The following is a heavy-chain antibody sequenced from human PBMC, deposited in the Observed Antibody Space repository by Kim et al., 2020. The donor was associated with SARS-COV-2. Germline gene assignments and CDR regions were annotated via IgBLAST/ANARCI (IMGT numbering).Heavy chain of an antibody. J-gene: IGHJ4*02. CDR1: GFTFSNAW. CDR2: IETKTDGGTT. D-gene: IGHD4-17*01. Sequence: GGSLRLSCAASGFTFSNAWMSWVRQAPGKGLEWVGRIETKTDGGTTDYAAPVKGRFTISRDDSKNTLYLQMNSLKTEDTAVYYCTTGYGDYRFDYWGQGT. CDR3: TTGYGDYRFDY. V-gene: IGHV3-15*04.